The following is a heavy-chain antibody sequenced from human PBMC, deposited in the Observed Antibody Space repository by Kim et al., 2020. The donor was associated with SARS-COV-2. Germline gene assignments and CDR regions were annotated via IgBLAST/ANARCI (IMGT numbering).Heavy chain of an antibody. CDR3: ASAFYGGNSPTPFDY. Sequence: QKFQGRVTITADESTSIAYMELSSVRSEDTAVYYCASAFYGGNSPTPFDYWGQGTLVTVSS. V-gene: IGHV1-69*01. J-gene: IGHJ4*02. D-gene: IGHD4-17*01.